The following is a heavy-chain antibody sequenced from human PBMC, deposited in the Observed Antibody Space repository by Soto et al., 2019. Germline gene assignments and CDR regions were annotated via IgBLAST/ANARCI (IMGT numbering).Heavy chain of an antibody. CDR1: GHTFQNYA. CDR2: ISGSGGST. V-gene: IGHV3-23*01. D-gene: IGHD2-2*01. J-gene: IGHJ4*02. Sequence: EVQLLESGGGSVQPGGSLGLSCVASGHTFQNYAMTWVRQAPGKGLEWVSGISGSGGSTYYADSVRGRFTISRDDSKNTLYLQMSSLRAEDTAVYYCAKVSRGTGVLPAALNWVQGTLVTVSS. CDR3: AKVSRGTGVLPAALN.